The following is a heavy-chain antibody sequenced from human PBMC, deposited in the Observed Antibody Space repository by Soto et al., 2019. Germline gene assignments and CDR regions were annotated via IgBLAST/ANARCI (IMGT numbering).Heavy chain of an antibody. J-gene: IGHJ4*02. CDR1: GFTFSSYG. Sequence: QVQLVESGGGVVQPGRSLRLSCAASGFTFSSYGMHWVRQAPGKGLEWVAVIWYDGSNKYYADSVKGRFTISRDNSKNTLYLQMNSLRAEDTAVYYCARGGGRHSSSWYVGEWFDYWGQGTLVTVSS. CDR3: ARGGGRHSSSWYVGEWFDY. CDR2: IWYDGSNK. V-gene: IGHV3-33*01. D-gene: IGHD6-13*01.